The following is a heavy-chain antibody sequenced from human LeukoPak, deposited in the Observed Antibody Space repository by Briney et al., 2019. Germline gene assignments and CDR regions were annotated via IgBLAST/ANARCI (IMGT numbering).Heavy chain of an antibody. CDR3: ARIRGYSYGDGEYYFDY. CDR1: GGSISSSSYY. V-gene: IGHV4-39*07. CDR2: IYYSGST. Sequence: SETLSLTCTVSGGSISSSSYYWGWIRQPPGKGLEWIGSIYYSGSTYYNPSLKSRVTISVDTSKNQFSLELSSVTAADTAVYYCARIRGYSYGDGEYYFDYWGQGTLVTVSS. D-gene: IGHD5-18*01. J-gene: IGHJ4*02.